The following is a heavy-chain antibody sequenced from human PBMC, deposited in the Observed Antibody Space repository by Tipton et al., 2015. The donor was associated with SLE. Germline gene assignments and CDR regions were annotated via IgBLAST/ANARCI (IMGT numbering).Heavy chain of an antibody. V-gene: IGHV4-61*01. CDR3: AGSYDSSPYYFDY. CDR2: IYYTGST. CDR1: GGSISTSTYY. Sequence: TLSLTCTVSGGSISTSTYYWHWIRQPPGKGLGWMGFIYYTGSTNYNPSLQSRVTISVDTSKNQFSLKLSSVTAADTAVYYCAGSYDSSPYYFDYWGQGTLVTVSS. J-gene: IGHJ4*02. D-gene: IGHD3-16*01.